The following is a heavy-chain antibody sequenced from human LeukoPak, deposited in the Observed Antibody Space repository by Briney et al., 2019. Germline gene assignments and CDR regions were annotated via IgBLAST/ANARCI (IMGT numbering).Heavy chain of an antibody. J-gene: IGHJ4*02. D-gene: IGHD3-16*02. V-gene: IGHV1-69*01. CDR1: GGTFSSYA. CDR3: ATSDYYDYVWGSYRNLDY. CDR2: IIPIFGTA. Sequence: GSSVKVSCKASGGTFSSYAISWVRQAPGQGLEWMGGIIPIFGTANYAQKFQGRVTITADEPTSTAYMELSSLRSEDTAVYYCATSDYYDYVWGSYRNLDYWGQGTLVTVSS.